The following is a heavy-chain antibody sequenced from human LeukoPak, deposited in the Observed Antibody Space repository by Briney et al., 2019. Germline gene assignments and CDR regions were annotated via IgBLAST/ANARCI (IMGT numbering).Heavy chain of an antibody. V-gene: IGHV3-74*01. CDR1: GITFSSYW. J-gene: IGHJ4*02. D-gene: IGHD1-26*01. CDR3: ARGWMGRDDY. CDR2: INSDGSST. Sequence: GGSLRPSCAASGITFSSYWMHWVRQAPGKGLVWVSRINSDGSSTSYVDSVKGRFTISRDNAKNTLYLQMNSLRAEDTAVYYCARGWMGRDDYWGQGTQVTVSS.